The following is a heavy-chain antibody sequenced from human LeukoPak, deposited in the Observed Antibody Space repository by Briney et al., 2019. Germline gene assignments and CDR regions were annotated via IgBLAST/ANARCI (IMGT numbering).Heavy chain of an antibody. J-gene: IGHJ4*02. CDR2: ISGSGGSI. D-gene: IGHD5-24*01. V-gene: IGHV3-23*01. CDR1: GFTFSDYA. Sequence: PGRSLRLSCTASGFTFSDYAMSWVRQAPGKGLEWVSGISGSGGSIRYADSVKGRFIISRDNSKNTLYLQMNSLRAEDTAVYYCAKGGDGYNYYFDYWGQETLVTVSS. CDR3: AKGGDGYNYYFDY.